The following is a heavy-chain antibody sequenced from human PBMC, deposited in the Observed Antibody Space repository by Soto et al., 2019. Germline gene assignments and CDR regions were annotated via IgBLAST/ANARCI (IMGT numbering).Heavy chain of an antibody. D-gene: IGHD3-10*01. J-gene: IGHJ4*02. Sequence: APVKVSFKASCFTLSSYGISWVRQATGQGLEWMGWISAYNGNTNYAQKLQGRVTMTTDTSTSTAYMELRSLRSDDTAVYYCARDEGFGQLSCWGQGTLVTVSS. CDR3: ARDEGFGQLSC. CDR2: ISAYNGNT. V-gene: IGHV1-18*01. CDR1: CFTLSSYG.